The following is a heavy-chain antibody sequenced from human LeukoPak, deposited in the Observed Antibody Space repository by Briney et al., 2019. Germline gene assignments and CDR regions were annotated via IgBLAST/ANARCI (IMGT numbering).Heavy chain of an antibody. V-gene: IGHV4-61*05. CDR1: GGSISSTSYY. CDR3: ARGPITRASYYYDSSGYSPEI. Sequence: PSETLSPTCTVSGGSISSTSYYWSWIRQPPGKGLEWIGYIYYSGSTYYNPSLKSRVTISVDTSKNQFSLKLSSVTAADTAVYYCARGPITRASYYYDSSGYSPEIWGQGTMVTVSS. CDR2: IYYSGST. D-gene: IGHD3-22*01. J-gene: IGHJ3*02.